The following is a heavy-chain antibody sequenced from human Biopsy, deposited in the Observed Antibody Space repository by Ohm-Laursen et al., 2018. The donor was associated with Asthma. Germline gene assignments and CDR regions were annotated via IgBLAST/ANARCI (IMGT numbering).Heavy chain of an antibody. CDR2: INSDGSST. Sequence: SLRLSCAASGFTFSSYWMHWVRQAPGKGLMWVSRINSDGSSTTYADSVKGRFTISRDNAENTLYLRMNSLRAEDTAVYYCAKDVGWELPQYYFDYWGQGTLVTVSS. D-gene: IGHD1-26*01. J-gene: IGHJ4*02. CDR1: GFTFSSYW. CDR3: AKDVGWELPQYYFDY. V-gene: IGHV3-74*01.